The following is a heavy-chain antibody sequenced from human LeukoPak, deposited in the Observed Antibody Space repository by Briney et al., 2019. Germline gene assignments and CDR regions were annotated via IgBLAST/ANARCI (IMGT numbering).Heavy chain of an antibody. J-gene: IGHJ1*01. CDR1: GGPISGRAYY. D-gene: IGHD6-13*01. CDR3: AIRLAAAGGGNEYFLD. Sequence: SETLSLTCSVSGGPISGRAYYWAWIRQPPGKGLEWIGSKSHGGTTYYNPSLGSRVTISVDTSKSQFSLELTSVTAADTAEYYCAIRLAAAGGGNEYFLDWGLGTRVTVFS. V-gene: IGHV4-39*01. CDR2: KSHGGTT.